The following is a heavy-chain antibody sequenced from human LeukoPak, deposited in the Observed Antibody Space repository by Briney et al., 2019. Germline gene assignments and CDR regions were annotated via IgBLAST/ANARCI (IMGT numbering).Heavy chain of an antibody. V-gene: IGHV3-72*01. J-gene: IGHJ4*02. CDR1: GFSFSDDH. CDR2: VRSKARRYTT. Sequence: GGSLRLSCAASGFSFSDDHMDWVRQAPGKGLERVARVRSKARRYTTEYAATVKGRFVISREGSKNSLFLKLNSLETEDMAVYCCTRSTDGNSPSVDWGERTLVTVS. D-gene: IGHD2/OR15-2a*01. CDR3: TRSTDGNSPSVD.